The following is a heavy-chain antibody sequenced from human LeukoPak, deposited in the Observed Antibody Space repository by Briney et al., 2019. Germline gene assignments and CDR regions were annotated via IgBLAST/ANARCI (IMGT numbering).Heavy chain of an antibody. CDR1: GFTFSSYG. Sequence: PGGSLRLSCAASGFTFSSYGVHWVRQAPGKGLEWVAFIRYDGSNKYYADSMKGRFTISRDNSKNTLYLQMNSLRAEDTAVYYCAKDNYYDSSGYGYYFDYWGQGTLVTVSS. D-gene: IGHD3-22*01. J-gene: IGHJ4*02. CDR3: AKDNYYDSSGYGYYFDY. CDR2: IRYDGSNK. V-gene: IGHV3-30*02.